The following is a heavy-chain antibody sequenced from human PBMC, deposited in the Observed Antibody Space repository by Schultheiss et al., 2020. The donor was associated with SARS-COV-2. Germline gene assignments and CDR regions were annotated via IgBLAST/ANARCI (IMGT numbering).Heavy chain of an antibody. CDR3: ARSASEDSSGYFDY. CDR1: GDSIGTYY. Sequence: SQTLSLTCSVSGDSIGTYYWNWVRQSPGKGLEWIGYIYYSGSTNYNPSLKSRVTISVDTSKNQFSLKLSSVTAADTAVYYCARSASEDSSGYFDYWGQGTLVTVSS. D-gene: IGHD3-22*01. V-gene: IGHV4-59*12. CDR2: IYYSGST. J-gene: IGHJ4*02.